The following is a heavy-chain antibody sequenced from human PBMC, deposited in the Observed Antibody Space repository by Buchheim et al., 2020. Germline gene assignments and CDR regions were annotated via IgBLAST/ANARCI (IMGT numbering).Heavy chain of an antibody. D-gene: IGHD1-1*01. CDR1: GFTFSNYW. Sequence: EVQLEESGGGLVQPGGSLRLSCAASGFTFSNYWMHWVRQAPGKGLVWVSRITLDGRDTTYADSVRGRFTISRDNAKSMMYLQMDRLRVEDTAIYYCVRDAPTAYFDYWGQGIL. CDR2: ITLDGRDT. V-gene: IGHV3-74*01. CDR3: VRDAPTAYFDY. J-gene: IGHJ4*02.